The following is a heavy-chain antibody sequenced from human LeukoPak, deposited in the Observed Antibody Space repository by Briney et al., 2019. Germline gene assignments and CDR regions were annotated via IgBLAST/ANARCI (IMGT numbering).Heavy chain of an antibody. J-gene: IGHJ4*02. CDR3: AKGPH. CDR1: GFTFNNYA. V-gene: IGHV3-23*01. CDR2: IGGSGGIT. Sequence: GGSLRLSCAASGFTFNNYAMDWVRQPPEKGLEWVSGIGGSGGITYYADSVKGRFTISRDNSKNTLYLQMNSLRVEDTAVYFCAKGPHWGQGTLVTVSS.